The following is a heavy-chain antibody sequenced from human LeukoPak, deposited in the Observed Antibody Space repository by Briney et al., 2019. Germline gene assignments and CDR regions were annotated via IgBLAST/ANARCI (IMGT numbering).Heavy chain of an antibody. D-gene: IGHD3-22*01. Sequence: PGGSLRLSCAASGFTFSSYSMNWVRQAPGKGPEWVSRISSSSSSIFYTDSVKGRFTISRDNAKNSLSLQMNSLRAEDTAVYYCARDLKYYDSSGFDYWGQGTLVTVPS. CDR1: GFTFSSYS. J-gene: IGHJ4*02. CDR3: ARDLKYYDSSGFDY. CDR2: ISSSSSSI. V-gene: IGHV3-21*01.